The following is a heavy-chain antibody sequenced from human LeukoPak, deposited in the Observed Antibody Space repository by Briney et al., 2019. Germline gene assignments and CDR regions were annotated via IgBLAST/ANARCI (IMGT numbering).Heavy chain of an antibody. CDR3: ARVIGYGSDCYEIHFDY. Sequence: TSSETLSLTCTVSGGSISSSVYYWGWIRQPPGKGLEWIGNIYYSGSTYYNPSLKSRVTISVDTSKNQFSLKLSSVTAADTAVYYCARVIGYGSDCYEIHFDYWGQGTLVTVSS. CDR2: IYYSGST. V-gene: IGHV4-39*07. D-gene: IGHD2-21*02. CDR1: GGSISSSVYY. J-gene: IGHJ4*02.